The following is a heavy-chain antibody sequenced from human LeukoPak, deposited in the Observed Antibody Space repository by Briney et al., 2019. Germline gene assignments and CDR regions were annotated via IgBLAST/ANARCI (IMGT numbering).Heavy chain of an antibody. J-gene: IGHJ4*02. CDR3: ARVGAAAAEDY. V-gene: IGHV1-8*01. CDR1: GYTFTSYD. D-gene: IGHD6-13*01. CDR2: MNPNSGNT. Sequence: GASVNVSCKASGYTFTSYDINWVRQAAGQGLEGMGWMNPNSGNTGYAQKFQGRVTMTRNTSISTAYMELSSLRSEDTAVYYCARVGAAAAEDYWGQGTLVTVSS.